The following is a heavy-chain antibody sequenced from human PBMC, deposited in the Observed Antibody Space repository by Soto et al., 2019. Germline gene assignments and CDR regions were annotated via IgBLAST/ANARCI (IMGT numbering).Heavy chain of an antibody. J-gene: IGHJ4*02. D-gene: IGHD2-15*01. CDR2: ISSSSSYI. CDR1: GFTFSSYS. V-gene: IGHV3-21*01. CDR3: ARGRPEDIVVVISDY. Sequence: EVQLVESGGGLVKPGGSLRLSCAASGFTFSSYSMNWVRQAPGKGLEWVSSISSSSSYIYYADSVKGRFTISRDNAKNSLYLQMNSLRAEDTAVYYCARGRPEDIVVVISDYWGQGTLVTVSS.